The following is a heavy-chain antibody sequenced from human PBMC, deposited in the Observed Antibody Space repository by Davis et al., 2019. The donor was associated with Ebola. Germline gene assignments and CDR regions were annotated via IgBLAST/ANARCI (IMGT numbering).Heavy chain of an antibody. CDR3: ARDRPLDFFFGDYYGMDV. J-gene: IGHJ6*02. V-gene: IGHV3-7*01. D-gene: IGHD3-16*01. CDR2: IKQDGSEK. CDR1: GFTFSSYW. Sequence: GGSLRLSCAASGFTFSSYWMSWVRQAPGKGLEWVANIKQDGSEKYYVDSVKGRFTISRDNAKNSLFLQMDSLRAEDTAVYYCARDRPLDFFFGDYYGMDVWGQGTTVTVS.